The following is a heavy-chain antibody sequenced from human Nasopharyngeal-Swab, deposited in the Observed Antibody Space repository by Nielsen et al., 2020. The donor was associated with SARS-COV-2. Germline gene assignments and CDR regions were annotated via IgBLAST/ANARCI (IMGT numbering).Heavy chain of an antibody. Sequence: GGSLKISCAASGFTVCSNYMSWVRQAPGKGLERVSVIYSGGSTYYADSVQGRFTISRDNSKNTLYLQLNSLRAEDTAVYYCSRVGGSSPLDYWGQGTLVTVSS. V-gene: IGHV3-66*01. CDR3: SRVGGSSPLDY. CDR1: GFTVCSNY. CDR2: IYSGGST. D-gene: IGHD6-13*01. J-gene: IGHJ4*02.